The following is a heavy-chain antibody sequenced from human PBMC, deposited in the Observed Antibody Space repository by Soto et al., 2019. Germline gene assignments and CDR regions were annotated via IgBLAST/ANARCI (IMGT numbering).Heavy chain of an antibody. Sequence: GGSLRLSCAASGFTFSSYRMNWVRQAPGKGLEWVSSISSSSSYIYYADSVKGRFTISRDNAKNSLYLQMNSLRAEDTAVYYCAVIAVAGSYDAFDIWGQGTMVTVSS. CDR3: AVIAVAGSYDAFDI. CDR1: GFTFSSYR. J-gene: IGHJ3*02. CDR2: ISSSSSYI. D-gene: IGHD6-19*01. V-gene: IGHV3-21*01.